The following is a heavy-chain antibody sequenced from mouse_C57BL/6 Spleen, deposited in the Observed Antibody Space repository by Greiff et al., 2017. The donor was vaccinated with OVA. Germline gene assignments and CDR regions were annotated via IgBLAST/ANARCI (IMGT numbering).Heavy chain of an antibody. J-gene: IGHJ3*01. Sequence: VQLQQPGTELVKPGASVKLSCKASGYTFTSSWMHWVKQRPGQGLEWIGNINPSNGGTNYNEKFKSKATLTVDKSSSTAYMQLSSLTSEDSAVYYGARDYCSSYPWFAYWGQGTLVTVSA. D-gene: IGHD1-1*01. CDR1: GYTFTSSW. CDR3: ARDYCSSYPWFAY. V-gene: IGHV1-53*01. CDR2: INPSNGGT.